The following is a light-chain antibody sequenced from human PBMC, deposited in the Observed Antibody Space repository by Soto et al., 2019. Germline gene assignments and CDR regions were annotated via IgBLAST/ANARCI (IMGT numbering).Light chain of an antibody. J-gene: IGLJ2*01. Sequence: QSVLTQPPSASGTPGQRVNISCSGSSSNIGSNYVYWYRQFPGTAPKLLIQRNNQRPSGVPARFSGSKSGTSASLAISGLRSEDEADYYCGGWEDSLSGPVVGGGTKLTVL. CDR2: RNN. CDR1: SSNIGSNY. V-gene: IGLV1-47*01. CDR3: GGWEDSLSGPV.